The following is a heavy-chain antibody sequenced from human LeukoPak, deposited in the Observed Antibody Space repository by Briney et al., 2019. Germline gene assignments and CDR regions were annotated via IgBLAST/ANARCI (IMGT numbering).Heavy chain of an antibody. Sequence: KTSETLSLTCTVSGDSISSYYWSWIRQPAGKGLEWIGRIFATGSTNYKPSLKSRVSMSVDTSKNQFSLKLTSVTAADTAVYYCVRDGYCSDGSCYPLGDYWGQGTLVTVSS. D-gene: IGHD2-15*01. CDR3: VRDGYCSDGSCYPLGDY. J-gene: IGHJ4*02. CDR1: GDSISSYY. CDR2: IFATGST. V-gene: IGHV4-4*07.